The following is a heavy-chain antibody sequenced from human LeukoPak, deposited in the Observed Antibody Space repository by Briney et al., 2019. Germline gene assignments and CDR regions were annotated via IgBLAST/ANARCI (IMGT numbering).Heavy chain of an antibody. CDR3: ARRAGYSGYDT. CDR2: IYPGDSET. Sequence: GESLKISCKGSGSSFTNYWIDWVRQMPGKGLEWMGIIYPGDSETRYSPSFQGQVTISADKSISTAYLQWSSLKASDTAMYYCARRAGYSGYDTWGQGTLVTVSS. J-gene: IGHJ5*02. V-gene: IGHV5-51*01. CDR1: GSSFTNYW. D-gene: IGHD5-12*01.